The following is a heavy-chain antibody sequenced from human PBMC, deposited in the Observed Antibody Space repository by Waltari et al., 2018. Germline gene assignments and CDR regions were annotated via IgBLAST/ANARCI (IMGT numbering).Heavy chain of an antibody. CDR2: IYDRRST. CDR3: ARVYNSSGSGSYYNPMDV. V-gene: IGHV4-39*07. J-gene: IGHJ6*02. CDR1: VDSISSRTYH. Sequence: QLQLQESGPGLVKPSETLSLTCAVYVDSISSRTYHWCWIRQPPGKGPEWGGTIYDRRSTHYNPSLKSRDTISIDTANSQFSLKLSSVTAADTAVYYCARVYNSSGSGSYYNPMDVWSQGTTVSVSS. D-gene: IGHD3-10*01.